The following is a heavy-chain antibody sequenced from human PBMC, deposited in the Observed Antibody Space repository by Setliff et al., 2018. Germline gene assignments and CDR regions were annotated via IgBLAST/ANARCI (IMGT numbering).Heavy chain of an antibody. CDR2: IYRNGNT. J-gene: IGHJ4*02. CDR1: DFSINSGYY. D-gene: IGHD4-17*01. V-gene: IGHV4-38-2*01. Sequence: SETLSLTCSVFDFSINSGYYWGWIRQSPGEGLEWIGSIYRNGNTYYNPSLKSRVTISVDTSKNQLSLKLNSVTAADTAVYYCARQIDYGDFQYFDYWGQGTLVTVSS. CDR3: ARQIDYGDFQYFDY.